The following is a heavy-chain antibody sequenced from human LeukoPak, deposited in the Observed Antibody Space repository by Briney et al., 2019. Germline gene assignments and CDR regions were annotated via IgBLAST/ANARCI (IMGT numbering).Heavy chain of an antibody. V-gene: IGHV3-53*01. CDR3: ARGYCSGRSCYMWYSDY. Sequence: PGGSLRLSCAASRFTFSSYVMSWVRQAPGKGLEWVSVIYKDGSTYYADSVKGRFTISRDNSKNTVYLQMNSLRAEDTAVYYCARGYCSGRSCYMWYSDYWGQGTLVTVSS. J-gene: IGHJ4*02. CDR1: RFTFSSYV. D-gene: IGHD2-15*01. CDR2: IYKDGST.